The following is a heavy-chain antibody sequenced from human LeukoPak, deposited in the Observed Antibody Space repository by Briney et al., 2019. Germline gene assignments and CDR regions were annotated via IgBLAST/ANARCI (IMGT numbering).Heavy chain of an antibody. Sequence: GGSLRLSCTASGFTFSTYWMHWVRQAPGKGLVWVSRINPDGTTTSYADSVKGRFTISRDNAKDTVYLQMNSLRAEDTAVYYCARVSIGWYSFDYWGQGTLVTVSS. J-gene: IGHJ4*02. V-gene: IGHV3-74*01. CDR3: ARVSIGWYSFDY. D-gene: IGHD6-19*01. CDR1: GFTFSTYW. CDR2: INPDGTTT.